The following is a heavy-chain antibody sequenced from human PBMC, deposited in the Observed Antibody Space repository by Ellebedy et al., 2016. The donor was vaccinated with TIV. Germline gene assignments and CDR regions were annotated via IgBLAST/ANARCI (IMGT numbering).Heavy chain of an antibody. CDR3: AKFPSVTTPGVDF. CDR1: GFTFSTYA. CDR2: IGGCGSRA. J-gene: IGHJ4*02. Sequence: GESLKISCAASGFTFSTYALTWVRQAPGRGLEWVSTIGGCGSRANYADSVRGRFTISRDNSKSTLFLYMNNLRAEDTAVYYCAKFPSVTTPGVDFWGQGTLVTVSS. V-gene: IGHV3-23*01. D-gene: IGHD4-17*01.